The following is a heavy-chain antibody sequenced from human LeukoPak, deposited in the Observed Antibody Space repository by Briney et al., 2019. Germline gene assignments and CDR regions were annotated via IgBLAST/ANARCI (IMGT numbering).Heavy chain of an antibody. CDR3: ASSIFGVVTDWYFDL. CDR1: GGTFSSYT. J-gene: IGHJ2*01. CDR2: IIPILGIA. V-gene: IGHV1-69*02. D-gene: IGHD3-3*01. Sequence: GASVKVSRKASGGTFSSYTISWVRQAPGQGLEWMGRIIPILGIANYAQKFQGRVTITADKSTSTAYMELSSLRSEDTAVYYCASSIFGVVTDWYFDLWGRGTLVTVSS.